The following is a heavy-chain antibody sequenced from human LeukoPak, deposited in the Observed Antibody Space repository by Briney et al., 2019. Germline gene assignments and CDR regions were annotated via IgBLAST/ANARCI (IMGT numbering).Heavy chain of an antibody. Sequence: PGGSLRLSCAASGFTFSSYAMHWVRQAPGKGLEWVAVISYDGSNKYYADSVKGRFTISRDNSKNTLYLQMNSLRAEDTAVYYCARVDGGYSYGYLTYYYGMDVWGQGTTVTVSS. CDR2: ISYDGSNK. D-gene: IGHD5-18*01. CDR1: GFTFSSYA. J-gene: IGHJ6*02. V-gene: IGHV3-30*14. CDR3: ARVDGGYSYGYLTYYYGMDV.